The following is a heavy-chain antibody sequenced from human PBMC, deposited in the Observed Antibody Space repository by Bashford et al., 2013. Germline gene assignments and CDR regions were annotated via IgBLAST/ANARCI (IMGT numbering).Heavy chain of an antibody. D-gene: IGHD1-26*01. V-gene: IGHV3-21*01. CDR2: ISSSSSYI. J-gene: IGHJ4*02. Sequence: VRQAPGKGLEWVSSISSSSSYIYYADSVKGRFTISRDNAKNSLYLQMNSLRAEDTAVYYCATLISGSDSPGYWGQGTLVTVSS. CDR3: ATLISGSDSPGY.